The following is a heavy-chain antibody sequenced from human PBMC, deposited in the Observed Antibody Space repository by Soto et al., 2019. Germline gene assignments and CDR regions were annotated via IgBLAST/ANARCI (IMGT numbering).Heavy chain of an antibody. J-gene: IGHJ4*02. CDR3: ARGGGYSYGLDY. D-gene: IGHD5-18*01. V-gene: IGHV4-59*01. Sequence: QVQLQESGPGLVKPSETLSLTCTVSGGSISSYYWTWIRQPPGKGLEWIGYIYYSGGTNYNPALKSRVTISVDTSKNQFSLKLSSVTAADTAVYYCARGGGYSYGLDYWGQGTLVTVSS. CDR1: GGSISSYY. CDR2: IYYSGGT.